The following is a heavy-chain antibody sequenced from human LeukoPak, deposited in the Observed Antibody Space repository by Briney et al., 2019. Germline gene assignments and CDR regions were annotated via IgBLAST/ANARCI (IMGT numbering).Heavy chain of an antibody. J-gene: IGHJ6*02. D-gene: IGHD2-8*01. CDR1: GGTFSSYA. V-gene: IGHV1-69*13. CDR3: ARDPPFDVLIGYGMDV. Sequence: ASVKVSCKASGGTFSSYAISWVRQAPGQGLEWMGGITPIFGTANYAQKFQGRVTITADESTSTAYMELSSLRSEDTAVYHCARDPPFDVLIGYGMDVWGQGTTVTVSS. CDR2: ITPIFGTA.